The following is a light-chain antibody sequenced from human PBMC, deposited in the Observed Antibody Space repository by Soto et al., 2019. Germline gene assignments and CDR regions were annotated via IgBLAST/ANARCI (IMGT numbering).Light chain of an antibody. J-gene: IGLJ2*01. CDR2: DVS. CDR3: SSYTSSSPIAI. Sequence: QSVLTKPASVSGSPGQSITISCTGTSSDVGDYNYVSWYRHHPGKAPKLIIYDVSFRPSGVSNRYSGSKSGNTASLTISGLQAEDEADYFCSSYTSSSPIAIFGGGTKLTVL. CDR1: SSDVGDYNY. V-gene: IGLV2-14*03.